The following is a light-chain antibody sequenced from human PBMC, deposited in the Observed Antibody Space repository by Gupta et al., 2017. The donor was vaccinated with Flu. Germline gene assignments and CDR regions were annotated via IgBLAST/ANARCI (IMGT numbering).Light chain of an antibody. CDR1: QSVSSSS. CDR3: QQYCSSPPT. Sequence: PTLLLSPGESPAPSCGASQSVSSSSLAWYQQKPGPAPRPLIYAASSRPTGLPDRFSGSGSGTDFTLTISRLEPEDFAMYYCQQYCSSPPTFGQGTRLEIK. CDR2: AAS. J-gene: IGKJ5*01. V-gene: IGKV3D-20*01.